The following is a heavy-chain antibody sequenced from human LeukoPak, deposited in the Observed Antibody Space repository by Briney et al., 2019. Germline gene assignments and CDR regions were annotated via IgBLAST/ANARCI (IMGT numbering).Heavy chain of an antibody. CDR2: IYYSGNT. V-gene: IGHV4-59*01. J-gene: IGHJ4*02. CDR3: VRGTNRGAGNFDY. Sequence: SETLSLTCTVSGGSISSFYWSWLRQPPGKGLEWIGYIYYSGNTNYNPSLKSRVTMSVDTSKNQFSLNLSSVTAADTAVYYCVRGTNRGAGNFDYWGQGALVTVSS. D-gene: IGHD1-1*01. CDR1: GGSISSFY.